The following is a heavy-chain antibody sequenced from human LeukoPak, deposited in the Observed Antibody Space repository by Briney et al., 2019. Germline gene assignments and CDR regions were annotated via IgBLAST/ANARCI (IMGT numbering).Heavy chain of an antibody. J-gene: IGHJ6*04. CDR3: ARGAPYGV. CDR1: GDSISSSSSY. V-gene: IGHV4-39*07. Sequence: PSETLSLTCSVSGDSISSSSSYWGWIRQPPGKGLEWIGSIYYSGSTYYNPSLKSRVTISVDTSKNQLSLKLSSVTAADTAVYYRARGAPYGVWGKGTTVTVSS. CDR2: IYYSGST. D-gene: IGHD4-17*01.